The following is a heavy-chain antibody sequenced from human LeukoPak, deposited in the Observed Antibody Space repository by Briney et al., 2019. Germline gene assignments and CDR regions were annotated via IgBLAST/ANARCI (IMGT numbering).Heavy chain of an antibody. CDR3: ARGVYNWNDGSEENYFDY. Sequence: SVKVSCKASGGTFSSYAISWVRQAPGQGLEWMGGIIPIFGTANYAQKFQGRVTITADESTSTAYMELNSLRSEDTAVYYCARGVYNWNDGSEENYFDYWGQGTLVTVSS. V-gene: IGHV1-69*13. D-gene: IGHD1-20*01. CDR2: IIPIFGTA. J-gene: IGHJ4*02. CDR1: GGTFSSYA.